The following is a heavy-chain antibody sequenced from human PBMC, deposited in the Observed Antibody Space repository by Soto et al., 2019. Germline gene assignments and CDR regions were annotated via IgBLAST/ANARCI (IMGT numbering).Heavy chain of an antibody. CDR3: ARMWTTVTIDY. J-gene: IGHJ4*02. CDR1: GGSISSYY. CDR2: IYYSGST. D-gene: IGHD4-17*01. V-gene: IGHV4-59*08. Sequence: SSETLSLTCTVSGGSISSYYWSWIRQPPGKGLEWIGYIYYSGSTNYNPSLKSRVTISVDTSKNQFSLKLSSVTAADTAVYYCARMWTTVTIDYWGQGTLVTVSS.